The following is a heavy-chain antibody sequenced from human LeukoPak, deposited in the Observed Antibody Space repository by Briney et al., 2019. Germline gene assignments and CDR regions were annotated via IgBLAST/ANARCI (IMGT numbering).Heavy chain of an antibody. Sequence: PGGSLRLSCAASGFTFSSYAMHWVCQAPGKGLEWVAVISCDGSNKYYADSVKGRFTISRDNSKNTLYLQMNSLRAEDTAVYYCAREYYDSSGYYYPGVYWGQGTLVTVSS. J-gene: IGHJ4*02. CDR2: ISCDGSNK. CDR3: AREYYDSSGYYYPGVY. D-gene: IGHD3-22*01. V-gene: IGHV3-30-3*01. CDR1: GFTFSSYA.